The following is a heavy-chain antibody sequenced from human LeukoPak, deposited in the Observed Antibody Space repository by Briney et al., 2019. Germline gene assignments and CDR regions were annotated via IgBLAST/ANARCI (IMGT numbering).Heavy chain of an antibody. J-gene: IGHJ4*02. CDR3: AREDIVVVTATHFDY. CDR1: GFTFSSYS. CDR2: ISSSSSTI. D-gene: IGHD2-21*02. Sequence: GGSLRLSCAASGFTFSSYSMNWVRQAPGKGLEWVSYISSSSSTIYYADSVKGRFTISRDNAKNSLYLQMNSLRAEDTAVYCCAREDIVVVTATHFDYWGQGTLVTVSS. V-gene: IGHV3-48*01.